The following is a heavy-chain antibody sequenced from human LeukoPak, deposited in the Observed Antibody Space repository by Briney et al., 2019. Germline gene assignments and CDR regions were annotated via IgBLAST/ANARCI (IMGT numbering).Heavy chain of an antibody. CDR3: AKDSCGGDCYLRN. Sequence: PGGSLRLSCAASGFTFDDYAMHWVRQAPGKGLEWVSGISWNSGSIGYADSVKGRFTISRDNAKNSLYLQMNSLRAEDTALYYCAKDSCGGDCYLRNWGQGTLVTVSS. J-gene: IGHJ4*02. D-gene: IGHD2-21*02. CDR1: GFTFDDYA. V-gene: IGHV3-9*01. CDR2: ISWNSGSI.